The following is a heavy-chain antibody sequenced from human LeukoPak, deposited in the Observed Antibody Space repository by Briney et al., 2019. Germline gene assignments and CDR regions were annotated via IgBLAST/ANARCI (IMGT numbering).Heavy chain of an antibody. CDR2: ISYDGSNK. V-gene: IGHV3-30-3*01. D-gene: IGHD1-26*01. Sequence: GGSLRLSCAASGFTFSSYAMHWVRQAPGKGLEWVAVISYDGSNKYYADSVKGRFTISRDNSKNTLYLQMNSLRAEDTAVYYCAKVRLTWELRAFDIWGQGTVVTVS. J-gene: IGHJ3*02. CDR1: GFTFSSYA. CDR3: AKVRLTWELRAFDI.